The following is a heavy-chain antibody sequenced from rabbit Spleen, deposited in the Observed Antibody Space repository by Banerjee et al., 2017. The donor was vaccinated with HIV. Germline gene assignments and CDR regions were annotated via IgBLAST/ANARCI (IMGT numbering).Heavy chain of an antibody. V-gene: IGHV1S45*01. Sequence: QEQLEESGGDLVKPEGSLTLTCTASGFSFSNKYVMCWVRQAPGKGLEWIACINTSSGNTLYSSWAKGRSTISKTSSTTVTLQMTSLTAADTATYFCARDLACVIGWNFGLWGPGTLVTVS. CDR2: INTSSGNT. CDR3: ARDLACVIGWNFGL. J-gene: IGHJ6*01. CDR1: GFSFSNKYV. D-gene: IGHD1-1*01.